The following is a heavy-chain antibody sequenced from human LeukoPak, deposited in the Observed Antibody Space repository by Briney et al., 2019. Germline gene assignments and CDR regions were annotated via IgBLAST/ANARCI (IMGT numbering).Heavy chain of an antibody. CDR3: AREVTPYY. CDR2: IKQDGGEK. J-gene: IGHJ4*02. D-gene: IGHD4-23*01. CDR1: GFTFSTYW. Sequence: GGSLRLSCAASGFTFSTYWMTWVRQAPGKGLEWVANIKQDGGEKFYVDSVKGRFTISRDNAKNSVYLHMNSLRAEDTAVYYCAREVTPYYWGQGTLVTVSS. V-gene: IGHV3-7*01.